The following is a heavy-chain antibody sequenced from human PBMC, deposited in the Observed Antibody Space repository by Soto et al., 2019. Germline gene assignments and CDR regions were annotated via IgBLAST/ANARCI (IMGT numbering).Heavy chain of an antibody. V-gene: IGHV4-59*01. J-gene: IGHJ4*02. CDR2: IYYSGST. CDR1: GGSISSYY. D-gene: IGHD4-17*01. Sequence: SETLSLTCTVSGGSISSYYWSWIRQPPGKGLEWIGYIYYSGSTNYNPSLKSRVTISVDTSKNQFSLKLSSVTAADTAVYYCARLDYGDFFLGYWGQGTLVTVSS. CDR3: ARLDYGDFFLGY.